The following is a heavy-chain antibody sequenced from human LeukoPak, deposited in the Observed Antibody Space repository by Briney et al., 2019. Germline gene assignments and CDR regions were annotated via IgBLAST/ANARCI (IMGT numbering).Heavy chain of an antibody. D-gene: IGHD2-2*01. CDR1: IGTFSIYA. J-gene: IGHJ5*02. V-gene: IGHV1-69*05. CDR2: IIPIFGTA. Sequence: GASVNVSRKASIGTFSIYAIRCVRQAPAQGLEWVGGIIPIFGTAKYAQKFQGRGTITTDESTSTANTELSSLRSEDTAVYYCARGACSTSCPWFDPWGQGTLVTVSS. CDR3: ARGACSTSCPWFDP.